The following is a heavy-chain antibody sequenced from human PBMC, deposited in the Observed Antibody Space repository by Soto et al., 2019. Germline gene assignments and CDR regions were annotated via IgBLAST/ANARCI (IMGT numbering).Heavy chain of an antibody. Sequence: ASVTVSCKASGYTFTSYDINWVRQATGQGLEWMGWMNPNSGNTGYAQKFQGRVTMTRNTSISTAYMELSSLRSEDTAVYYCARGIMITFGGVIVPVWGQGTMVTVSS. CDR2: MNPNSGNT. CDR3: ARGIMITFGGVIVPV. D-gene: IGHD3-16*02. V-gene: IGHV1-8*01. CDR1: GYTFTSYD. J-gene: IGHJ3*01.